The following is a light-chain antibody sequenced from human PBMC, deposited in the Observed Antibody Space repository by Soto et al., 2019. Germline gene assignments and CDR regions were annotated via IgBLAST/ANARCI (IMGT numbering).Light chain of an antibody. CDR3: QQYGSSPYT. Sequence: ETVLTQSPGTLSLSPGERATLSCRADQSVSSSYLAWYQQKPGQGPRLLIYGTSSRATGIPDRFRGSGSGTDFTLTISRLEPEDFAVYYCQQYGSSPYTFGQGTKLEIK. J-gene: IGKJ2*01. V-gene: IGKV3-20*01. CDR2: GTS. CDR1: QSVSSSY.